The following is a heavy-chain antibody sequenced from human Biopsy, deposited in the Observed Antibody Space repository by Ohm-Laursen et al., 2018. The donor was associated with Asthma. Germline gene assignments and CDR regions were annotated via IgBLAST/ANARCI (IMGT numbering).Heavy chain of an antibody. CDR1: GFSFSNFA. J-gene: IGHJ3*02. CDR3: VRDGTDDAFDI. D-gene: IGHD1-1*01. V-gene: IGHV3-30*01. Sequence: SLRLSCAATGFSFSNFAIHWVRQAPGKGLEWVGVISKDASTQDYADSVKGRITMARDNSKNTLDLQMNSLREEDTAVYYCVRDGTDDAFDIWGQGTVVSVSS. CDR2: ISKDASTQ.